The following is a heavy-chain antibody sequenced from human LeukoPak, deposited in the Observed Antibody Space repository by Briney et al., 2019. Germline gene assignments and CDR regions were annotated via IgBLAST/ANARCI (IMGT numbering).Heavy chain of an antibody. V-gene: IGHV5-51*01. Sequence: GESLKISCEGSGYIFTSYWIGWVRQMPGKGLERMGIIYPGDSDTRYSPSFQGQVTISADKSISTAYLQWSSLKASDTAMYYCARPPYPNDAFDIWGQGTMVTVSS. CDR3: ARPPYPNDAFDI. CDR1: GYIFTSYW. CDR2: IYPGDSDT. D-gene: IGHD2-2*02. J-gene: IGHJ3*02.